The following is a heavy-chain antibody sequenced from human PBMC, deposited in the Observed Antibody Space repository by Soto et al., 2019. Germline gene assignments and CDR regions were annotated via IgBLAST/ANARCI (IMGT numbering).Heavy chain of an antibody. J-gene: IGHJ4*02. D-gene: IGHD4-17*01. CDR2: IWYDGSNT. V-gene: IGHV3-33*01. CDR1: GFTFSSYG. CDR3: TRVFDYGDYDNYFDY. Sequence: QVQLVESGGGVVQPGRSLRLSCTASGFTFSSYGMHWVRQAPGKGLEWVAVIWYDGSNTYYADSVKGRFTISRDNSNNTVYLQMNSLRAEDTAVYYCTRVFDYGDYDNYFDYWGQGTLVTVSS.